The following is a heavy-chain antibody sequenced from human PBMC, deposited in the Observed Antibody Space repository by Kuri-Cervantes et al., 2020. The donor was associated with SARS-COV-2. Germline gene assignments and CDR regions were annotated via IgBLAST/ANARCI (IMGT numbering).Heavy chain of an antibody. V-gene: IGHV1-69*05. D-gene: IGHD2-2*01. CDR3: ARVASDGSSTSCSDY. CDR1: VGTFSSYA. J-gene: IGHJ4*02. CDR2: IIPIFGTA. Sequence: SVKVSCKASVGTFSSYAISWVRQAPGQGLEWMGGIIPIFGTANYAQKFQGRVTITTDESQSTAYMELSSLRSEDTAVYYCARVASDGSSTSCSDYWGQGTLVTVSS.